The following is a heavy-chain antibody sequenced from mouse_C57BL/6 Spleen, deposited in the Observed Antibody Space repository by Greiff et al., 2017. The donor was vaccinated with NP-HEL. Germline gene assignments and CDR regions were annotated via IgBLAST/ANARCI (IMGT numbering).Heavy chain of an antibody. CDR3: ARGGYYSNFGGYFDY. D-gene: IGHD2-5*01. Sequence: DVKLQESGPGLVKPSQSLSLTCSVTGYSITSGYYWNWIRQFPGNKLEWMGYISYDGSNNYNPSLKNRISITRDTSKNQFFLKLNSVTTEDTATYYCARGGYYSNFGGYFDYWGQGTTLTVSS. CDR2: ISYDGSN. V-gene: IGHV3-6*01. CDR1: GYSITSGYY. J-gene: IGHJ2*01.